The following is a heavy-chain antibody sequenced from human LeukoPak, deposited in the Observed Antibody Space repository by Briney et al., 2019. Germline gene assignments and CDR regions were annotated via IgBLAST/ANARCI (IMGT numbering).Heavy chain of an antibody. D-gene: IGHD6-19*01. CDR1: GDSVSSNSAA. CDR3: TRGLGYSCGTYYFDY. Sequence: SQTLSLTCAISGDSVSSNSAAWNWIRQSPSRGLEWLGRTYFRSKWHNEYAVSVKSRITISPDTSKGQFSLQLNSVTPEDTAVYYCTRGLGYSCGTYYFDYWGQGTLVTVSS. CDR2: TYFRSKWHN. J-gene: IGHJ4*02. V-gene: IGHV6-1*01.